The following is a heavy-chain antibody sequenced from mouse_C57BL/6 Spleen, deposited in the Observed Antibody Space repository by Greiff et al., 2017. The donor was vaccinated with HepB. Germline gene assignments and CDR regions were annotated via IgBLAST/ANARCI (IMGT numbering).Heavy chain of an antibody. Sequence: QVHVKQSGPGLVQPSQSLSITCTVSGFSLTSYGVHWVRQSPGKGLEWLGVIWSGGSTDYNAAFISRLSISKDNSKSQVFFKMNSLQADDTAIYYCARNGGLRGAWFAYWGQGTLVTVSA. V-gene: IGHV2-2*01. J-gene: IGHJ3*01. CDR2: IWSGGST. CDR3: ARNGGLRGAWFAY. CDR1: GFSLTSYG. D-gene: IGHD2-4*01.